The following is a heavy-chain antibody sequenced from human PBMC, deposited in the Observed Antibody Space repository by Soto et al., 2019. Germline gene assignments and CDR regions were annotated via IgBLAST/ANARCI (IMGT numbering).Heavy chain of an antibody. J-gene: IGHJ6*02. CDR3: ARGLGKGCHYDSSDSPGDYYYYGMDV. D-gene: IGHD3-22*01. CDR1: GGSISSGDYY. CDR2: IYYSGST. Sequence: PSETLSLTCTVSGGSISSGDYYWSWIRQPPGKGLEWIGYIYYSGSTYYNPSLKSRVTISVDTSKNQFSLKLSSVTAADTAVYYCARGLGKGCHYDSSDSPGDYYYYGMDVWGQGTTVTVSS. V-gene: IGHV4-30-4*01.